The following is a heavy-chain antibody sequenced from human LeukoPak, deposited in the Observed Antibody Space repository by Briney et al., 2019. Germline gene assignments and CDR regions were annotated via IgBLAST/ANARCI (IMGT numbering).Heavy chain of an antibody. CDR2: ISGSGGST. Sequence: PGGSLRLSCVASGFSFNNYAMNWVRPAPGKGLEWVSAISGSGGSTYYADSVKGRFTISRDNSKNTLYLQMNSLRAEDTAVYYCAALDIVVGDWGQGTLVTVSS. J-gene: IGHJ4*02. CDR3: AALDIVVGD. CDR1: GFSFNNYA. D-gene: IGHD2-15*01. V-gene: IGHV3-23*01.